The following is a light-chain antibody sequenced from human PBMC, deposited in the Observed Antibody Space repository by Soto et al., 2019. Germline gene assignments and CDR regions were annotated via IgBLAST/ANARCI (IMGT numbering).Light chain of an antibody. V-gene: IGKV1-6*01. CDR1: QGIRND. J-gene: IGKJ4*01. CDR3: LQDYNYPLT. CDR2: AAS. Sequence: AIQITQSPSSLSASVGDRVTITCRASQGIRNDLGWYQQKPGKAPNLLIYAASHLQSGVPSRFSGSGSGTDFTLTISSLQPEDFATYYCLQDYNYPLTFGGGTKVDIK.